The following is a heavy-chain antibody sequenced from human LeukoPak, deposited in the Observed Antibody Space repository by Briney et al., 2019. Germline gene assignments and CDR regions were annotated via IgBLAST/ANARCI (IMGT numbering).Heavy chain of an antibody. CDR3: AKPPALNDYGDY. J-gene: IGHJ4*02. CDR1: GFTFSSYA. V-gene: IGHV3-23*01. D-gene: IGHD4-17*01. CDR2: ISGSGGST. Sequence: PGGSLRLSCAASGFTFSSYAMSWVRQAPGKGLECVSAISGSGGSTYYADSVKGRFTISRDNSKNTLYLQMNSLRAEDTAVYYCAKPPALNDYGDYWGQGTLVTVSS.